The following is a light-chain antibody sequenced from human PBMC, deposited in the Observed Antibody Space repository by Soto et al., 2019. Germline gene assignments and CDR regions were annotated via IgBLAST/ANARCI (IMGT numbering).Light chain of an antibody. CDR1: SSDVGGYNY. Sequence: QSVLAQPASVSGSPGQSITISCTRTSSDVGGYNYVSWYQRHPGKAPKLMIYDVSNRPSGVSNRFSGSKSGNTASLTISGLQAEDEADYYCSSYTSSSILYVFGTGTKVTVL. V-gene: IGLV2-14*01. J-gene: IGLJ1*01. CDR3: SSYTSSSILYV. CDR2: DVS.